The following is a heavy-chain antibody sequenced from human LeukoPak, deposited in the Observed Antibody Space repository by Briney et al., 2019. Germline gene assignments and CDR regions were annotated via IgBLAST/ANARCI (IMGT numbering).Heavy chain of an antibody. J-gene: IGHJ6*02. Sequence: GESLQISCKGSGYSFTSYWIGWVRQMPGKGLEWMGIIYPGDSDTRYSPSFQGQVTISADKSISTAYLQWSSLKASDTAMSYCATTFYGDYEPLYYYYGMDVWGQGTTVTVSS. CDR3: ATTFYGDYEPLYYYYGMDV. CDR2: IYPGDSDT. D-gene: IGHD4-17*01. V-gene: IGHV5-51*01. CDR1: GYSFTSYW.